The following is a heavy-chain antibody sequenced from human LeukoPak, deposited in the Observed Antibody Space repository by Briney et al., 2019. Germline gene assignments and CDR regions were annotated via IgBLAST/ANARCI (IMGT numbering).Heavy chain of an antibody. V-gene: IGHV3-11*04. D-gene: IGHD4-17*01. CDR1: GFTFSDYY. J-gene: IGHJ3*02. CDR2: INYSGSSM. CDR3: AREGALTVTKDAFDI. Sequence: GGSLRLSCVASGFTFSDYYMSWIRQAPGKGLEWVSYINYSGSSMYYADSVKGRFTISRDNAKNSLYLQMNSLRPEDTAVYYCAREGALTVTKDAFDIWGQRTMVTVSS.